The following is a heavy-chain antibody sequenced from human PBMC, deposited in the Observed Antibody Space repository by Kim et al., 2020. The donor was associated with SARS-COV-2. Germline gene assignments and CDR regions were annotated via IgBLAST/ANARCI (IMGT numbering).Heavy chain of an antibody. J-gene: IGHJ6*02. CDR3: ARDEGVTRVRGLKAPLSMDV. CDR1: GGSIFSGGYY. D-gene: IGHD3-10*01. CDR2: ISNSGST. V-gene: IGHV4-31*11. Sequence: SETLSLTCAVSGGSIFSGGYYRNWIRQHPGKGLEWIGYISNSGSTYYNPSLKSRLTISIDTSKNQFSLELTSLTVADTAVYYCARDEGVTRVRGLKAPLSMDVWGQGTTVTVAS.